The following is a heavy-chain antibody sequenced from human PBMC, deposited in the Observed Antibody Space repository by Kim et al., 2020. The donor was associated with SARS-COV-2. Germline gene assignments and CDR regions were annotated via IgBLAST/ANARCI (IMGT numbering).Heavy chain of an antibody. CDR3: ARIRGTGTTGSESTHYYRDV. D-gene: IGHD1-7*01. CDR1: GFSLFTRGMC. J-gene: IGHJ6*03. CDR2: MVWNEDK. V-gene: IGHV2-70*11. Sequence: SGPTLVNPTQTLTRTSTFSGFSLFTRGMCVHWIRQPPGKPLKWLARMVWNEDKYYNTSLKTRPPISKDTSKNQLFLTMTNLDPVNPATYYGARIRGTGTTGSESTHYYRDVWGKGTKGTVSS.